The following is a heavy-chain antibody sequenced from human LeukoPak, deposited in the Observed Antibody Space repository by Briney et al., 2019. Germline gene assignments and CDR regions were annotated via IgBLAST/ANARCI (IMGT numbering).Heavy chain of an antibody. Sequence: PGGSLRLSCAASGFTFSSSEMHGVRQAPGKGLEWVSCISTGGSTIYNADSVKGRFTVSRDNARNSLYLQMKSLRDEDTAVYYCARDGPGYSFDHWGQGTLVTVSS. J-gene: IGHJ4*02. V-gene: IGHV3-48*03. D-gene: IGHD5-18*01. CDR2: ISTGGSTI. CDR1: GFTFSSSE. CDR3: ARDGPGYSFDH.